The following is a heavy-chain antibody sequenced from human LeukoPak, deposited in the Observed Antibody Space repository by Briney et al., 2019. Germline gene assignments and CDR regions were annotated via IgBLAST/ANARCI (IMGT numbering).Heavy chain of an antibody. V-gene: IGHV3-21*01. CDR1: GFTFSSYS. Sequence: PGGSLRLSCAASGFTFSSYSMNWVRQAPGKGLEWVSSISSSSSYIYYADSVKGRFTISRDNAKNSLYLQMNSLRAEDTAVYYCARYKYCSSTSCYYYGMDVWGQGTTVTVSS. D-gene: IGHD2-2*01. J-gene: IGHJ6*02. CDR3: ARYKYCSSTSCYYYGMDV. CDR2: ISSSSSYI.